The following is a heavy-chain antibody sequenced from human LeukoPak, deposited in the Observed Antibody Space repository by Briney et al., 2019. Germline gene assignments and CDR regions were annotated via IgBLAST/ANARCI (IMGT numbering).Heavy chain of an antibody. CDR1: GYTFTGYY. Sequence: ASVKVSCKASGYTFTGYYMHWVRQAPGQGLEWMGWINPNSGGTNYAQKFQGWVTMTRDTSISTAHMELSRLRSDDTAVYYCARGTSSGWYETGIKTFDYWGQGTLVTVSS. D-gene: IGHD6-19*01. CDR2: INPNSGGT. V-gene: IGHV1-2*04. CDR3: ARGTSSGWYETGIKTFDY. J-gene: IGHJ4*02.